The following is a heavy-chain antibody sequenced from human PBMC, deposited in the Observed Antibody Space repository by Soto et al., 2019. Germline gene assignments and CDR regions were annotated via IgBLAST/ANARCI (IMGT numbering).Heavy chain of an antibody. CDR3: AKLPNCGGDCYFDY. J-gene: IGHJ4*02. CDR2: VRYYGINK. Sequence: QVQLVESGGGVVQPGGSLRLSCAASGFAFSSYGMHWVRQAPGKGLEWVAVVRYYGINKYYADSVKGRFTISRDKSKSMVYLQMTSLRPDDTAVYYCAKLPNCGGDCYFDYWGQGTLVAVSS. D-gene: IGHD2-21*02. CDR1: GFAFSSYG. V-gene: IGHV3-30*02.